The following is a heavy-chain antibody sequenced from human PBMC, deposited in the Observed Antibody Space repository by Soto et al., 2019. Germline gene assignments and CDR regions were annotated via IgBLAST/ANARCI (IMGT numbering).Heavy chain of an antibody. CDR2: TYYRSKWYS. CDR1: GDSVSSNRAA. Sequence: SQTLSLTCAISGDSVSSNRAAWNCIRQSPPRGLEWLGRTYYRSKWYSDYAESVKSRITINPDTSKNQFSLQLNSVTPEDTAVYYCARDLRGYSGSYSYYYYGMDVWGQGTTVTVSS. V-gene: IGHV6-1*01. J-gene: IGHJ6*02. D-gene: IGHD1-26*01. CDR3: ARDLRGYSGSYSYYYYGMDV.